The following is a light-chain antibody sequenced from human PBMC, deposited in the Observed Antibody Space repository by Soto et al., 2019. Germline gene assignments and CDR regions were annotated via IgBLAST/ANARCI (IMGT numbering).Light chain of an antibody. CDR1: QALSNY. CDR2: SAS. Sequence: DIQLTQSPSFLSASVGDTVTITCRASQALSNYLAWYQQRPGKPPDLLIYSASTLQSGVPSRFGGSGSETEVSLTIRALQPEDFATYYCQQLSRYPLTFGGGTKVEIK. V-gene: IGKV1-9*01. CDR3: QQLSRYPLT. J-gene: IGKJ4*01.